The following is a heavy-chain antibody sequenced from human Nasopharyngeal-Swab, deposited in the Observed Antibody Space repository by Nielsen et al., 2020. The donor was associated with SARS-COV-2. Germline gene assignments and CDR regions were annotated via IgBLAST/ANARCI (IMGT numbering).Heavy chain of an antibody. CDR1: GGSISSSSYY. CDR2: IYYSGST. CDR3: ARIRCSSTSCYSRTGNYYYYGMDV. J-gene: IGHJ6*02. Sequence: GSLRLSCTVSGGSISSSSYYWSWIRQPPGKGLEWIGYIYYSGSTNYNPSLKSRVTISVDTSKNQFSLKLSSVTAADTAVYYCARIRCSSTSCYSRTGNYYYYGMDVWGQGTTVTVSS. V-gene: IGHV4-61*05. D-gene: IGHD2-2*01.